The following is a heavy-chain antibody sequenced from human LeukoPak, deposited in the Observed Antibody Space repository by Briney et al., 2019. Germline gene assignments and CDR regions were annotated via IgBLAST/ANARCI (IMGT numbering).Heavy chain of an antibody. V-gene: IGHV1-18*01. D-gene: IGHD3-10*01. Sequence: ASVKVSCKAPGYTFTSYGISWVRQAPGQGLEWMGWISAYNGNTNYAQKLQGRVTMTEDTSTDTAYMELSSLRSEDTAVYYCATVGQAGDYWGQGTLVTVSS. CDR2: ISAYNGNT. CDR1: GYTFTSYG. CDR3: ATVGQAGDY. J-gene: IGHJ4*02.